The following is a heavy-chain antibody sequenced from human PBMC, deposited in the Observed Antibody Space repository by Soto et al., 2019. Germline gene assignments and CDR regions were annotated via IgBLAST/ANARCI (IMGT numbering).Heavy chain of an antibody. Sequence: GGSLRLSCAASVFTFSSYSMNWVRQAPGKGLEWVSYISSGSSTIYYADSVKGRFTISRDNSKNTVYLQMSSLRVEDTAVYYCVKGEYYYDSSGYYPFDYWGQGTLVTVSS. CDR3: VKGEYYYDSSGYYPFDY. J-gene: IGHJ4*02. V-gene: IGHV3-48*01. D-gene: IGHD3-22*01. CDR1: VFTFSSYS. CDR2: ISSGSSTI.